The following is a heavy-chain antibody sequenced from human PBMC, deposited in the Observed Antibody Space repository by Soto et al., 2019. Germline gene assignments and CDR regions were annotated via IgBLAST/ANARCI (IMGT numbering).Heavy chain of an antibody. V-gene: IGHV3-23*01. CDR1: ECPCSSYP. CDR3: AKARDTVTAYDAYDM. J-gene: IGHJ3*02. D-gene: IGHD2-21*02. Sequence: SLGLSCAASECPCSSYPMGWVRQAPGKGLEWVSAITGSGGFTNYADSVKGRFTISRDNSKNTLFLQMNSLRAEDTAVYYCAKARDTVTAYDAYDMWGQGTMVTVSS. CDR2: ITGSGGFT.